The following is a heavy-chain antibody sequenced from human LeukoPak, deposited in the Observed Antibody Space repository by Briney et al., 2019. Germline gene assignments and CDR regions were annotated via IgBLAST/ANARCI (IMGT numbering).Heavy chain of an antibody. CDR2: ISNDGDTQ. CDR1: GFSFSNYA. J-gene: IGHJ4*02. V-gene: IGHV3-30*18. Sequence: GGSLRLSCAVSGFSFSNYAMHWVRQAPGKGLEWVAVISNDGDTQYYADSVKGRFTISRDTSKKTLFLQMNSPRAEDTAVYYCAKFYGSGNYLDYWGQGTLVTVSS. D-gene: IGHD3-10*01. CDR3: AKFYGSGNYLDY.